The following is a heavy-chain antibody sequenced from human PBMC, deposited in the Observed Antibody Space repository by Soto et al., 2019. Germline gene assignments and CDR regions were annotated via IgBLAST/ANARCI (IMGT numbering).Heavy chain of an antibody. J-gene: IGHJ6*03. CDR1: GGTFSSYT. V-gene: IGHV1-69*02. CDR2: IIPILGIA. Sequence: SVKVSCKASGGTFSSYTISWVRQAPGQGLEWMGRIIPILGIANYAQKFQGRVTITADKSTSTAYMELSSLRSEDTAVYYCARTTRGGDYELYYYYYMDIWGKGTTVTVSS. CDR3: ARTTRGGDYELYYYYYMDI. D-gene: IGHD4-17*01.